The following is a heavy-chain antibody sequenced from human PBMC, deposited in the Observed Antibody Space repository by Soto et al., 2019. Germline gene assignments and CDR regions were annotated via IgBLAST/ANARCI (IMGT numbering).Heavy chain of an antibody. V-gene: IGHV3-11*06. D-gene: IGHD2-8*02. Sequence: GGSLRLSCAASGFTFSDYYMSWIRQAPGKGLEWVSYISSSSSYTNYADSVKGRFTISRDNAKNSLYLQMNSLRAEDTAVYYCARDLLPLVADYWGQGTLVTVSS. CDR1: GFTFSDYY. J-gene: IGHJ4*02. CDR3: ARDLLPLVADY. CDR2: ISSSSSYT.